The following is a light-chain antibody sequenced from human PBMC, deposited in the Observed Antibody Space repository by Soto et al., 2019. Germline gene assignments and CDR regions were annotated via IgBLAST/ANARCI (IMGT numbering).Light chain of an antibody. CDR1: QSVRSNC. Sequence: EIVLTQSPGTLSLSPGERATLSCRASQSVRSNCLAWYQQKPGQAPRLLIYGASSRATGIPARFIGSGSGTDFTLTISRLEPEDFAVYYCQQYGSSPQTFGQGTKVEIK. J-gene: IGKJ1*01. CDR3: QQYGSSPQT. V-gene: IGKV3-20*01. CDR2: GAS.